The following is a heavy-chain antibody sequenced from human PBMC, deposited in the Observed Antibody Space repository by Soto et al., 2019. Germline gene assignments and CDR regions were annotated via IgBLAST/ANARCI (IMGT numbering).Heavy chain of an antibody. J-gene: IGHJ6*02. CDR1: GGTPSNSA. CDR2: IIPVFGLV. CDR3: AGGRIVVVGSSAYYGMYV. V-gene: IGHV1-69*01. Sequence: QVHLLLQSGAEVKKPGSSVKVSCKASGGTPSNSAISWVRQAPGQGLEWMGGIIPVFGLVKYAQNFQGRVTITADESTNTAYMELSSLRPEDTALYYCAGGRIVVVGSSAYYGMYVWGQRTTVTVSS. D-gene: IGHD3-22*01.